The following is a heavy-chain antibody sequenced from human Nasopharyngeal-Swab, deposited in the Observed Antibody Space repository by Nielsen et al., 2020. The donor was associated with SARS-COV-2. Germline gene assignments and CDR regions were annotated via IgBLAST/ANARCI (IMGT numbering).Heavy chain of an antibody. V-gene: IGHV5-51*01. CDR1: GYSFTSYW. J-gene: IGHJ6*02. D-gene: IGHD1-20*01. Sequence: GESLKISCQGSGYSFTSYWIGWVRQMPGKGPEWMGIIYPGDSDTRYSPSFQGQVTISADKSISTAYLQWSSLKASDTAMYYCARQIINNWNDDLGWYYYGMDVWGQGTTVTVSS. CDR2: IYPGDSDT. CDR3: ARQIINNWNDDLGWYYYGMDV.